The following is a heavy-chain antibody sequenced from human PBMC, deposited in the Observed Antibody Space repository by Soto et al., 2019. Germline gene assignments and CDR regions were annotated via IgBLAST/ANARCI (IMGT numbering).Heavy chain of an antibody. V-gene: IGHV4-34*01. J-gene: IGHJ2*01. D-gene: IGHD3-9*01. CDR3: ARTGYQTIFATYWYFDL. Sequence: TLSLTRAGHGGSFRGYYWSGIRQPPGKGLEWSGGITHSGSNNDNPSLESRVTISVDTSKTQCSWKVSSVTAADTPVYYCARTGYQTIFATYWYFDLWGRGTRVTVSS. CDR1: GGSFRGYY. CDR2: ITHSGSN.